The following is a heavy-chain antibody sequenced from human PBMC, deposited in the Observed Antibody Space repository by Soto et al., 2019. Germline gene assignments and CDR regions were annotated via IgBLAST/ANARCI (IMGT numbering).Heavy chain of an antibody. V-gene: IGHV3-53*04. D-gene: IGHD4-17*01. CDR3: AREGTYGDYDRLRYMDV. CDR2: IYSGGST. Sequence: GGSLRLSCAASGFTVSSNYMSWVRQAPGKGLEWVSVIYSGGSTYYADSVKGRFTISRHNSKNTLYLQMNSLRAEDTAVYYCAREGTYGDYDRLRYMDVWGKGTTVTVSS. J-gene: IGHJ6*03. CDR1: GFTVSSNY.